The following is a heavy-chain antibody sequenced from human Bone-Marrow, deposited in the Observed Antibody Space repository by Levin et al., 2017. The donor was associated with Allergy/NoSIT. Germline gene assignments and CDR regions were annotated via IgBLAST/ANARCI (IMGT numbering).Heavy chain of an antibody. CDR2: ISSSSSYT. Sequence: PGGSLRLSCAASGFTFSDYYMSWIRQAPGKGLEWVPYISSSSSYTNYADSVKGRFTISRDNAKNSLYLQMNSLRAEDTAVYYCARDRYYCSGGSCYYAFDIWGQGTMVTVSS. V-gene: IGHV3-11*05. D-gene: IGHD2-15*01. J-gene: IGHJ3*02. CDR3: ARDRYYCSGGSCYYAFDI. CDR1: GFTFSDYY.